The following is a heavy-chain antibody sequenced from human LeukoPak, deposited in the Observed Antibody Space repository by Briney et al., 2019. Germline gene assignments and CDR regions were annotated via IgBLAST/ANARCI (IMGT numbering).Heavy chain of an antibody. CDR1: GFTFSFYN. CDR3: ATDEERVTVFGVFVTQFDN. CDR2: ISSSSGYI. D-gene: IGHD3-3*01. J-gene: IGHJ4*02. V-gene: IGHV3-21*01. Sequence: GGSLRLSCAASGFTFSFYNMNWVRQAPGKGLERVSSISSSSGYIYFGDSVKGRFTVSRDNAKNSLYLQMNSLRAEDTAVYYCATDEERVTVFGVFVTQFDNWGQGTLVTVSS.